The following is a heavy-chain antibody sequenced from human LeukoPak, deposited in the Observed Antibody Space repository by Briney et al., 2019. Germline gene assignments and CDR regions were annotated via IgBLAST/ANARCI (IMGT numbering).Heavy chain of an antibody. CDR2: IYHSGST. CDR1: GYSISSGYY. J-gene: IGHJ1*01. Sequence: SETLSLTCTVSGYSISSGYYWGWIRQPPGKGLEWIGSIYHSGSTYYNPSLKSRVTISVDTSKNQFSLKLGSVTAADTAVYYCARDLGYSSSWPEYFQHWGQGTLVTVSS. CDR3: ARDLGYSSSWPEYFQH. D-gene: IGHD6-13*01. V-gene: IGHV4-38-2*02.